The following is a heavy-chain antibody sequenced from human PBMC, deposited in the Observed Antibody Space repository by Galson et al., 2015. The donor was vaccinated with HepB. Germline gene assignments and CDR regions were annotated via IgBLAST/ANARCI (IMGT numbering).Heavy chain of an antibody. J-gene: IGHJ2*01. CDR2: IRSKAYGGTT. Sequence: SLRLSCAASGFTFGDYAMSWFRQAPGKGLEWVGFIRSKAYGGTTEYAASVKGRFTISRDDSKSIAYLQMNSLKTEDTAVYYCTRVGSSSWSWYFDLWGRGTLVTVSS. D-gene: IGHD6-13*01. V-gene: IGHV3-49*03. CDR1: GFTFGDYA. CDR3: TRVGSSSWSWYFDL.